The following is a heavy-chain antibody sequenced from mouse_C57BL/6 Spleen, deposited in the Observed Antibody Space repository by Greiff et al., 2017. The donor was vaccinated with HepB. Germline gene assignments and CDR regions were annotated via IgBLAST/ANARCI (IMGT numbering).Heavy chain of an antibody. D-gene: IGHD1-1*01. J-gene: IGHJ2*01. CDR2: IYPRSGNT. CDR3: AFYGSSYNLEY. V-gene: IGHV1-81*01. Sequence: VQLVESGAELARPGASVKLSCKASGYTFTSYGISWVKQRTGQGLEWIGEIYPRSGNTYYNEKFKGKATLTADKSSSTAYMELRSLTSEDSAVYFCAFYGSSYNLEYWGQGTTLTVSS. CDR1: GYTFTSYG.